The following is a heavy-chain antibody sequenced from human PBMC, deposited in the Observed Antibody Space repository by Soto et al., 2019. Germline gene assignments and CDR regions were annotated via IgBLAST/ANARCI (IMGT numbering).Heavy chain of an antibody. CDR1: GGTLSSIA. D-gene: IGHD3-16*01. CDR3: ATITSMGKGRAAACFWLES. V-gene: IGHV1-69*13. Sequence: SVKVSCMASGGTLSSIAICWVRQAPGLGLEWMGRIVPIFGTTDNAQKFQGRVTITADEYTGTVYMEMTSLSSEDTAMYYCATITSMGKGRAAACFWLESWGQETLSSVSS. CDR2: IVPIFGTT. J-gene: IGHJ5*01.